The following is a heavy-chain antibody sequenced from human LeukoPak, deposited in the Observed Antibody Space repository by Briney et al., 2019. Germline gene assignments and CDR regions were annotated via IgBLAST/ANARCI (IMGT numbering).Heavy chain of an antibody. J-gene: IGHJ4*02. D-gene: IGHD3-3*01. CDR3: ARASTLFGVVTSFDY. V-gene: IGHV3-30-3*01. CDR1: GFTFSSYA. Sequence: GGSLRLSCAASGFTFSSYAMHWVRQAPGKGLEWVAVISYDGSNKYYADSVKGRFTISRDNSKNTLYLQMNSLRAEDTAVYYCARASTLFGVVTSFDYWGQGTLVTVSS. CDR2: ISYDGSNK.